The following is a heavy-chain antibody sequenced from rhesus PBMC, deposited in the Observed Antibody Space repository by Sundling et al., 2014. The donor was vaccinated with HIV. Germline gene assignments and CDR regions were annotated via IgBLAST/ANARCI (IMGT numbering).Heavy chain of an antibody. CDR3: TKGEGPWELQPYFDY. V-gene: IGHV3-59*01. D-gene: IGHD1-44*01. J-gene: IGHJ4*01. CDR1: GFSFSDYF. Sequence: EVQLVESGGGLAKPGGSLRLSCSASGFSFSDYFMHWVRQAPGTGLEWVSGITYTGGSTYYADSVKGRFTISRDNAKNTLYLQMDSLRAEDTAVYYCTKGEGPWELQPYFDYWGPGVLVTVSS. CDR2: ITYTGGST.